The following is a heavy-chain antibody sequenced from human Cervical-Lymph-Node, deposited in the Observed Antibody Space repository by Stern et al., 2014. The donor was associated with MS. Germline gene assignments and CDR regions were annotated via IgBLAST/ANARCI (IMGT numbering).Heavy chain of an antibody. D-gene: IGHD1-26*01. J-gene: IGHJ2*01. Sequence: DQLVESGAEVKKPGASVKVSCKVSGNTLSEVSMHWVRQAPGIGLEWMGGFDPEDYETVYAQKFQGRVTMTEDTSTDTGYMELSSLSSEDTAVYYCAVGSLGYFDLWGRGTLVIVSS. CDR2: FDPEDYET. CDR1: GNTLSEVS. V-gene: IGHV1-24*01. CDR3: AVGSLGYFDL.